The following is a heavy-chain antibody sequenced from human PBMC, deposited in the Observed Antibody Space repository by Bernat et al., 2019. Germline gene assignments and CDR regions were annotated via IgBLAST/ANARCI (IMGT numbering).Heavy chain of an antibody. V-gene: IGHV3-23*04. CDR2: ISGSGGST. CDR1: GFTFSDYY. D-gene: IGHD3-10*01. J-gene: IGHJ4*02. CDR3: AKGYGSGSYYTFDY. Sequence: VQLVESGGGLVKPGGSLRLSCAASGFTFSDYYMSWIRQAPGKGLEWVSAISGSGGSTYYADSVKGRFTISRDNSKNTLYLQMNSLRAEDTAVYYCAKGYGSGSYYTFDYWGQGTLVTVSS.